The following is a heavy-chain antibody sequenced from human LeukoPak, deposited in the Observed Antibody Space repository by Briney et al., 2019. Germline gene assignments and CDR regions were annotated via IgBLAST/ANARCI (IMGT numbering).Heavy chain of an antibody. CDR3: ARVVWGQLTYYFDY. V-gene: IGHV3-48*04. Sequence: GGSLRLSCAASGFTFSSYGMNWVRQAPGKGLEGVSYISSSGSTIYYADSVKGRFTISRDNAKNSLYLQMHSLRAEDTAVYYCARVVWGQLTYYFDYWGQGTLVTVSS. CDR1: GFTFSSYG. CDR2: ISSSGSTI. D-gene: IGHD3-16*01. J-gene: IGHJ4*02.